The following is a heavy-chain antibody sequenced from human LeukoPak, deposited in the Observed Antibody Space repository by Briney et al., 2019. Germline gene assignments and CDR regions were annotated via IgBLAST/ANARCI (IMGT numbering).Heavy chain of an antibody. CDR3: ARVRIAAAYDAFDI. CDR1: GGSISSGSYY. J-gene: IGHJ3*02. CDR2: IYTSGST. Sequence: SQTLSLTCTVAGGSISSGSYYWGWIRQPAGNGLEWIGRIYTSGSTNYNPSLKSRVTISVDTSKNQFSLKLSSVTAADTAVYYCARVRIAAAYDAFDIWGQGTMVTVSS. D-gene: IGHD6-13*01. V-gene: IGHV4-61*02.